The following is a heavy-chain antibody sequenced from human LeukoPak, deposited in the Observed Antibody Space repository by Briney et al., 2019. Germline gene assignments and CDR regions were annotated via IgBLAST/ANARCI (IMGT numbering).Heavy chain of an antibody. CDR2: IYYSGST. Sequence: SETLSLTCTVSGGSISSSSYYWGWIRQPPGKGLEWIGSIYYSGSTYYNPSLKSRVTISVDTSKNQFSLKLSSVTAADTAVYYCASGGRSNWFDPWGQGTLVTVSS. V-gene: IGHV4-39*07. CDR1: GGSISSSSYY. J-gene: IGHJ5*02. CDR3: ASGGRSNWFDP. D-gene: IGHD2-15*01.